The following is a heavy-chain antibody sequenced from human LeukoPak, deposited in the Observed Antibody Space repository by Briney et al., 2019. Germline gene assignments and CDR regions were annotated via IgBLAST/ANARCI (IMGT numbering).Heavy chain of an antibody. CDR1: GGSISSSSYY. Sequence: SETLSLTCPVSGGSISSSSYYWGWLRQPPGKGLEWIGSIYYSGSTYYNPSLKSRVTISGDTSKNQFSLNLSSVTAADTAVYYCARPGIAVADYYFDYWGQGTLVTVSS. J-gene: IGHJ4*02. CDR3: ARPGIAVADYYFDY. CDR2: IYYSGST. V-gene: IGHV4-39*01. D-gene: IGHD6-19*01.